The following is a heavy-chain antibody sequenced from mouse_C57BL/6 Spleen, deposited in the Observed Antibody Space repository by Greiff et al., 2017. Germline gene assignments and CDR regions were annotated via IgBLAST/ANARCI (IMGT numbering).Heavy chain of an antibody. CDR3: ARDGSYDVGWYFDV. J-gene: IGHJ1*03. CDR1: GFTFSSYA. V-gene: IGHV5-4*01. CDR2: ISDGGSYT. D-gene: IGHD2-3*01. Sequence: EVQGVESGGGLVKPGGSLKLSCAASGFTFSSYAMSWVRQTPEKRLEWVATISDGGSYTYYPDNVKGRFTISRDNAKNNLYLQMSHLKSEDTAMYYCARDGSYDVGWYFDVWGTGTTVTVSS.